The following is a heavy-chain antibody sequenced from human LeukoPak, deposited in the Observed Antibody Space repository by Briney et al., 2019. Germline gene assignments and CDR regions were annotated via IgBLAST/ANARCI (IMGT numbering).Heavy chain of an antibody. Sequence: PGGSLRLSCAASGFTFSNYAMHWVRQAPGKGLEWVALISYDGSNKYYADSVKGRFTISRDNAKNSLYLQMNSLRAEDTALYYCAKDCSGGSCYPLWGQGTLVTVSS. CDR2: ISYDGSNK. J-gene: IGHJ4*02. CDR3: AKDCSGGSCYPL. D-gene: IGHD2-15*01. V-gene: IGHV3-30-3*01. CDR1: GFTFSNYA.